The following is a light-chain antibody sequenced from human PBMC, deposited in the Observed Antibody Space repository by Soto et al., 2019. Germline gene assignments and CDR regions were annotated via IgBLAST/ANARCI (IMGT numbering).Light chain of an antibody. J-gene: IGKJ1*01. CDR2: AAS. CDR3: QQCYSSPRT. Sequence: DIQMPQSPSTLSAGVGDRVTITCRASQRISTYLNWYQQKPGKAPTLLIYAASSLQSGVPSRFSGGGSGTDFTLTINTLQPEDFATYFCQQCYSSPRTFGQGTKVEIK. CDR1: QRISTY. V-gene: IGKV1-39*01.